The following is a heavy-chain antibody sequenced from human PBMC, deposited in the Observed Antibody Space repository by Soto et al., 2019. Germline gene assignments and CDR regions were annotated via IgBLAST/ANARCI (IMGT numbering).Heavy chain of an antibody. J-gene: IGHJ4*02. CDR2: IYPGDSDT. D-gene: IGHD6-13*01. CDR1: GYSFTSYW. Sequence: GESLKISCKGSGYSFTSYWIGWVRQMPGKGLEWMGIIYPGDSDTRYSPSFQGQVTISADKSISTAYLQWSSLKASDTAMYYCARHRESSSWYGYYFDYWGQGTLVTVSS. CDR3: ARHRESSSWYGYYFDY. V-gene: IGHV5-51*01.